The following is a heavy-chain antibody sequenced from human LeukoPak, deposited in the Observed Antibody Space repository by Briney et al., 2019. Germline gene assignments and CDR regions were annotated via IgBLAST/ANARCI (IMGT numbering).Heavy chain of an antibody. J-gene: IGHJ6*02. V-gene: IGHV3-53*01. CDR1: GVTVSNNY. Sequence: GGSLRLSCVASGVTVSNNYMSWVRQAPGKGLEWVSVIYSGGSTYYADSVKGRFTISRDSSKNTLYLQMNTLRVEDTAVYYCTRDLMDYDVSTGLHHYYMDVWGQGTTVTVSS. D-gene: IGHD3-9*01. CDR3: TRDLMDYDVSTGLHHYYMDV. CDR2: IYSGGST.